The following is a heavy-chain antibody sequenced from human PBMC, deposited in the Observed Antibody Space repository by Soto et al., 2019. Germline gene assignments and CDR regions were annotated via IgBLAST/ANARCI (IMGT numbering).Heavy chain of an antibody. J-gene: IGHJ3*02. CDR2: ISAYNGNT. CDR3: ARDHDSIVVVVAATGAFDI. D-gene: IGHD2-15*01. V-gene: IGHV1-18*01. Sequence: ASVKVSCKASGYTFTSYGISWVRQAPGQGLEWMGWISAYNGNTNYAQKLQGRVTMTTDTSTSTAYMELRSLRSDDTAVYYCARDHDSIVVVVAATGAFDIWGQGTKVTVSS. CDR1: GYTFTSYG.